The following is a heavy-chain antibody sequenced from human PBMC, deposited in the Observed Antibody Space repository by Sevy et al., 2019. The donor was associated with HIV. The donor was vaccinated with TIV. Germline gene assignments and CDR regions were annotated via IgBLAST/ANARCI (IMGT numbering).Heavy chain of an antibody. CDR2: FYYSKST. CDR3: ARTSAYYYYGVDV. D-gene: IGHD2-2*01. V-gene: IGHV4-59*01. CDR1: GDSISNYY. Sequence: SETLSLTCTVSGDSISNYYWSWIRQPPGKGLEWIGYFYYSKSTNYNPSLKSRVTISVDTSKNQISLKLRSVTAADTAVYYCARTSAYYYYGVDVWCQGTTVTVSS. J-gene: IGHJ6*02.